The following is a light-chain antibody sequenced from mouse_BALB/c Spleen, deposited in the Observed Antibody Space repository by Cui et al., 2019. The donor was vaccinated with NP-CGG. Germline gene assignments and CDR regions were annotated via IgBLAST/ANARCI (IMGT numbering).Light chain of an antibody. CDR3: ALWYSNHWV. J-gene: IGLJ1*01. V-gene: IGLV1*01. Sequence: QAVVTQESALTTSPGETVTPTCRSSTGPVTTSNYANWVQEKPDHLFNGLIGGTNNRAPGVPARFSGSLIGDKAALTITGAQTEDEAIYFCALWYSNHWVFGGGTKLTVL. CDR1: TGPVTTSNY. CDR2: GTN.